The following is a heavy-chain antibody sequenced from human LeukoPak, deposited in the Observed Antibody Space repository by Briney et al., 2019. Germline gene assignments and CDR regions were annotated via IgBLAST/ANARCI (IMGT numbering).Heavy chain of an antibody. CDR3: ARDYDYVWGSYRPSFSFDH. Sequence: GGSLRLSCAASGFTFSSYSINWVRQAPGKGLEWISYISKSSVTIYYADSVKGRFTISRDNAKNSLYLQMNSLRAEDTAVYYCARDYDYVWGSYRPSFSFDHWGQGTLVTVSS. V-gene: IGHV3-48*04. J-gene: IGHJ4*02. CDR1: GFTFSSYS. D-gene: IGHD3-16*02. CDR2: ISKSSVTI.